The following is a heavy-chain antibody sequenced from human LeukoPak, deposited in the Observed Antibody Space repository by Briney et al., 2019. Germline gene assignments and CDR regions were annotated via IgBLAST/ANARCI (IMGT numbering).Heavy chain of an antibody. V-gene: IGHV4-4*07. D-gene: IGHD1-26*01. CDR2: IYTTGAT. CDR3: GRQGYTASYYLLDF. Sequence: SETLSLTCTVSMGSIYSYYCGSGWQPPGKGLEWIGRIYTTGATQYNPSLKSRVTMSIYTSTNQFSLNLRSMTAADTAVYFCGRQGYTASYYLLDFWSQGTLVAVS. CDR1: MGSIYSYY. J-gene: IGHJ4*02.